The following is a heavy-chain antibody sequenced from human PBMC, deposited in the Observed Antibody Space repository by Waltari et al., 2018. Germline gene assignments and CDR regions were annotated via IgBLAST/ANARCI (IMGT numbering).Heavy chain of an antibody. CDR3: ARDPSLRHSYSSGTD. J-gene: IGHJ4*02. V-gene: IGHV1-69*10. CDR1: GGTFSSYA. CDR2: IIPSLGIA. D-gene: IGHD3-22*01. Sequence: QVQLVQSGAEVKKPGSSVKVSCKASGGTFSSYAISWVRQAPGQGLEWMGGIIPSLGIANYEQKFQGRVTITADKSTSTAYMELSSLRSEDTAVYYCARDPSLRHSYSSGTDWGQGTLVTVSS.